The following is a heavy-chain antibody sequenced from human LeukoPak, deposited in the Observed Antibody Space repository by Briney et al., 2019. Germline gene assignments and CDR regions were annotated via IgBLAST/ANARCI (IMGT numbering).Heavy chain of an antibody. Sequence: GGSLRLSCAASGFSFSDYAMSWVRQAPGKGLEWVSGIGSDGTTHHAESVKGRFAISRDNSKSTLYLQMNSLRAEDTALYYCGKDLHYYVAMDFWVQGTTVTVSS. V-gene: IGHV3-23*01. CDR3: GKDLHYYVAMDF. CDR2: IGSDGTT. CDR1: GFSFSDYA. D-gene: IGHD3-10*02. J-gene: IGHJ6*02.